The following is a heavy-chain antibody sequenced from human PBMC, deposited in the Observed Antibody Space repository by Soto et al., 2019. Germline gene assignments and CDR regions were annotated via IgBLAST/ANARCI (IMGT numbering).Heavy chain of an antibody. J-gene: IGHJ4*02. V-gene: IGHV3-23*01. CDR1: VFTFSSYA. D-gene: IGHD6-19*01. Sequence: WGSLRVSCASSVFTFSSYAMSWVRQAPGKGLEWVSAISGSGGSTYYADSVKGRFTISRDNSKNTLYLQMNSLRAEDTAVYYCAQAGLVFSSGWNYFDYWGQGTMVTVSS. CDR3: AQAGLVFSSGWNYFDY. CDR2: ISGSGGST.